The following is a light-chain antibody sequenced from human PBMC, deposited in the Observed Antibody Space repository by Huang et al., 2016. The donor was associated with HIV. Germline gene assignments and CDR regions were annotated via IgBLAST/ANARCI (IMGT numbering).Light chain of an antibody. Sequence: DIQMTQSPSSLSASVGDSITITCRASQSIYNYLNWYQQKPGKAPKLLIYAASSLQSGVPSSFSGSGSGTDFTLTISSLQPEDFATYYCQQSYSTLRTFGQGTKVEIK. J-gene: IGKJ1*01. CDR3: QQSYSTLRT. CDR2: AAS. CDR1: QSIYNY. V-gene: IGKV1-39*01.